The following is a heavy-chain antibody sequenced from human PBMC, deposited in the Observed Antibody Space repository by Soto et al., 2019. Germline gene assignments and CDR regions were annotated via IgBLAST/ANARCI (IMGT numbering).Heavy chain of an antibody. J-gene: IGHJ4*02. Sequence: SGPTLVNPTQTLTLTCTFSGFSLSTSGMCXSXXRHPPXKDLEWLELIYSDDDKRYSQPMKSRLTLTRDTSKHQVLLTMNKMDPVDTGTYYCEHRTMVRGVIGAHFDNWGQGTLVTVSS. CDR2: IYSDDDK. V-gene: IGHV2-5*08. CDR1: GFSLSTSGMC. D-gene: IGHD3-10*01. CDR3: EHRTMVRGVIGAHFDN.